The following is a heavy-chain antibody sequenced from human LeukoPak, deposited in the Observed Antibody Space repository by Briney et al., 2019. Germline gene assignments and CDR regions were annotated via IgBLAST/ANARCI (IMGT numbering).Heavy chain of an antibody. CDR1: GYTFTGYY. CDR2: INPHSGGT. D-gene: IGHD6-19*01. CDR3: ARVFQSEQWLVLAGFDY. Sequence: ASVKVSCKASGYTFTGYYIHWVRQAPGQGLEWMGWINPHSGGTNYAQKFQGRVTMTRDTSISTAYMELSRLRSDDTAVYYCARVFQSEQWLVLAGFDYWGQGTLVTVSS. V-gene: IGHV1-2*02. J-gene: IGHJ4*02.